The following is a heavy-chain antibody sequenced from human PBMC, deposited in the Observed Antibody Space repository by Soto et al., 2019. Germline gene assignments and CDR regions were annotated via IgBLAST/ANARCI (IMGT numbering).Heavy chain of an antibody. CDR3: AARRSWSGHGTETRLDY. J-gene: IGHJ4*02. CDR1: GESINSSHG. V-gene: IGHV4-4*02. Sequence: SETLSLTCAVSGESINSSHGWNWVRQPPGKGLEWIGQISHSGSTNYNPSLTSRVTISVDKSRNHFSLKLTSVTAAETAVYYCAARRSWSGHGTETRLDYWGLGTLVIVSA. CDR2: ISHSGST. D-gene: IGHD3-3*01.